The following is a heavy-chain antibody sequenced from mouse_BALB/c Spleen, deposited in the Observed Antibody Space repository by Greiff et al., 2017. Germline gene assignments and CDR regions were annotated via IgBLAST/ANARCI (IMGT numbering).Heavy chain of an antibody. D-gene: IGHD2-3*01. J-gene: IGHJ3*01. Sequence: EVKVVESGGGLVKPGGSLKLSCAASGFAFSSYDMSWVRQTPEKRLEWVAYISSGGGSTYYPDTVKGRFTISRDNAKNTLYLQMSSLKSEDTAMYYCARHDGYRAWFAYWGQGTLVTVSA. V-gene: IGHV5-12-1*01. CDR2: ISSGGGST. CDR3: ARHDGYRAWFAY. CDR1: GFAFSSYD.